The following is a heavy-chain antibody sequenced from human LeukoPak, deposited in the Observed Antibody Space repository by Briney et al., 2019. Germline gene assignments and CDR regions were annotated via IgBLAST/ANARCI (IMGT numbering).Heavy chain of an antibody. CDR1: GGSISSYY. CDR2: IYYSGST. D-gene: IGHD2-2*02. CDR3: ARHVGCSSTSCYTPVRD. Sequence: SETLSLTCTVSGGSISSYYWSWIRQPPGKGPEWIGYIYYSGSTNYNPSLKSRVTISVDTSKNQFSLKLSSVTAADTAVYYCARHVGCSSTSCYTPVRDWGQGTLVTVSS. V-gene: IGHV4-59*08. J-gene: IGHJ4*02.